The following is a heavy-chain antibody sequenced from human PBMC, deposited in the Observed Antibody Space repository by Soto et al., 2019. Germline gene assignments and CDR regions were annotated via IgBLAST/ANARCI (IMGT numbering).Heavy chain of an antibody. J-gene: IGHJ4*02. CDR1: GFTFSSYA. CDR3: GLRLGDITESFDY. D-gene: IGHD5-12*01. Sequence: QVQLVESGGGVVQPGRSLRLSCAASGFTFSSYAMHWVRQAPGKGLEWVAVISYDGRNKYYADSVKGRFTISRDNSKNTLYLQMNSLRAEDTAVYYCGLRLGDITESFDYWGQGTLV. V-gene: IGHV3-30*04. CDR2: ISYDGRNK.